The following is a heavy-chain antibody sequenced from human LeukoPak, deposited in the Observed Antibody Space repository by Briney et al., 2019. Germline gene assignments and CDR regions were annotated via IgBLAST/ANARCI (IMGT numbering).Heavy chain of an antibody. CDR2: IYHSGST. V-gene: IGHV4-39*02. Sequence: ASQILSRTCTVSGDSISSSGDCSGWIRQPPGKGLERIGRIYHSGSTYYNAPLKSRVTIAVDTSKNQFSLKLSSVTVADTAVYYCAREDYDYVWGSYRLPTYWGQGTLVSVSS. CDR1: GDSISSSGDC. J-gene: IGHJ4*02. CDR3: AREDYDYVWGSYRLPTY. D-gene: IGHD3-16*02.